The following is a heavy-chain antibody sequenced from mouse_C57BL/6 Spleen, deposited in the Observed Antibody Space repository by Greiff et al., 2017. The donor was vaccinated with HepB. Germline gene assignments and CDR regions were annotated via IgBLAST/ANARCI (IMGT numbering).Heavy chain of an antibody. CDR2: IHPNSGST. CDR3: AIPSYYSNYDYFDY. CDR1: GYTFTSYW. V-gene: IGHV1-64*01. Sequence: QVQLQQPGAELVKPGASVKLSCKASGYTFTSYWMHWVKQRTGQGLEWIGMIHPNSGSTNYNEKFKSKATLNVDKSSSTAYMQLSSLTSEDSAVYYCAIPSYYSNYDYFDYWGQGTTLTVSS. D-gene: IGHD2-5*01. J-gene: IGHJ2*01.